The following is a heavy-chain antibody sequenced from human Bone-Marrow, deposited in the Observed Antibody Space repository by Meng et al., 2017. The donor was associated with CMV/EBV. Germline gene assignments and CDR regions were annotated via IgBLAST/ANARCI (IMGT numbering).Heavy chain of an antibody. CDR2: INPSGGST. J-gene: IGHJ6*02. V-gene: IGHV1-46*01. CDR3: ARALVPWDPAAVVPAAIQWYYYGMDV. CDR1: GYTFTSYY. D-gene: IGHD2-2*01. Sequence: ASVKVSCKASGYTFTSYYMHWVRQAPGQGLEWMGIINPSGGSTSYAQKFQGRVTMTRDTSTSTVYMELSSLRSEDTAVYYCARALVPWDPAAVVPAAIQWYYYGMDVWGQGTTVTVSS.